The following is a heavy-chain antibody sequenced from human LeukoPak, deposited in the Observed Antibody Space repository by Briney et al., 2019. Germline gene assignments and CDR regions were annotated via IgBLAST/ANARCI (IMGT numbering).Heavy chain of an antibody. CDR1: GFTFDDYG. CDR3: ARGQGYSAY. CDR2: INWNGGRT. Sequence: GGSLRLSCAASGFTFDDYGMNWVRQTPGEGLQWVSGINWNGGRTGYADSVKGRFTISRDNAKSSLYLQMNSLRAEDTALYYCARGQGYSAYWGQGTLVTVSS. J-gene: IGHJ4*02. V-gene: IGHV3-20*04. D-gene: IGHD2-15*01.